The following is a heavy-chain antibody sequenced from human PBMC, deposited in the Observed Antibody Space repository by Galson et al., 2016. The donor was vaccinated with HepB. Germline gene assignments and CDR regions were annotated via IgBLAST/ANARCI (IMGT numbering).Heavy chain of an antibody. CDR1: GYSFTNYW. D-gene: IGHD6-19*01. CDR3: ARRGSAWDVDS. CDR2: IYPDDFDI. J-gene: IGHJ4*02. V-gene: IGHV5-51*01. Sequence: QSGAEVKKPGESLRISCKASGYSFTNYWIGWVRQMPGKGLEWMGIIYPDDFDIRYSPSFQGQVTISADKSISTAYLHWSSLKASDTAMYYFARRGSAWDVDSWGQGTLVTVSS.